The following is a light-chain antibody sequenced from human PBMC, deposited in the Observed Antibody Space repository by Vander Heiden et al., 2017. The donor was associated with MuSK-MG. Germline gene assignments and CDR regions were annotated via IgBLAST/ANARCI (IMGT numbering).Light chain of an antibody. CDR2: DAT. J-gene: IGKJ2*01. CDR1: QRISSW. Sequence: DIQMTQSASTLSASVGDRVTITCRASQRISSWVAWYQQKPGKAPKLLIYDATMSESGVSSRFIGSGSGAEFSLTISSLQPDDFASYHCQQDNLCPYTFGQGTRLEIK. CDR3: QQDNLCPYT. V-gene: IGKV1-5*01.